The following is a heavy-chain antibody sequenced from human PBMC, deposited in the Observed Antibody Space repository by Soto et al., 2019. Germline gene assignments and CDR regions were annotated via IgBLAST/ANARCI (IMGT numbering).Heavy chain of an antibody. D-gene: IGHD3-3*01. Sequence: LTRTVSGGNSIGSGYFRSWIRKPPGKGLEWIGSVYYSGSTYYNPSLKSRVTISVDTSKNQFSLKLSSVTAADTAVYYCARPTLVGVVIDAFNIWGQGTMVT. CDR1: GGNSIGSGYF. J-gene: IGHJ3*02. CDR3: ARPTLVGVVIDAFNI. V-gene: IGHV4-39*01. CDR2: VYYSGST.